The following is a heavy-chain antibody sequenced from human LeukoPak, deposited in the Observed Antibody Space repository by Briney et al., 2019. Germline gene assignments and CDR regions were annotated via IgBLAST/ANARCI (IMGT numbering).Heavy chain of an antibody. D-gene: IGHD2-2*01. CDR1: GYSISSGYY. CDR3: ARGRYCSSTTCYGRWFDP. V-gene: IGHV4-38-2*01. J-gene: IGHJ5*02. Sequence: SETLSLTCAVSGYSISSGYYWGWIRQPPGRGLEWIGSIYHSGSTYYNPSLKSRVTISVDTSKNQFSLKLSSVTAADTAVYYCARGRYCSSTTCYGRWFDPWGQGTLVTVSS. CDR2: IYHSGST.